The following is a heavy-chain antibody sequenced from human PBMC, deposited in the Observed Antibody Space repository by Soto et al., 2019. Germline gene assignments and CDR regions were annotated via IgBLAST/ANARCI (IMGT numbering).Heavy chain of an antibody. CDR2: INHSGST. Sequence: PSETLSLTCAVYGGSFSGYYWSWIRQPPGKGLEWIGEINHSGSTNYNPSLKSRVTISVDTSKNQFSLKLSSVTAADTAVYYCARVVLLPKGEYSGYEWEGDLGYYYMDVWGKGTTVTVSS. CDR1: GGSFSGYY. CDR3: ARVVLLPKGEYSGYEWEGDLGYYYMDV. J-gene: IGHJ6*03. D-gene: IGHD5-12*01. V-gene: IGHV4-34*01.